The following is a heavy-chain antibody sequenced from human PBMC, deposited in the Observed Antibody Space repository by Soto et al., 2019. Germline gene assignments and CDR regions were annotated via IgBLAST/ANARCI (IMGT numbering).Heavy chain of an antibody. D-gene: IGHD2-2*01. J-gene: IGHJ4*02. CDR1: GGSFSGYY. CDR2: INHSGST. CDR3: ARGGGESAAPHSKYFDY. Sequence: SETLSLTCAVYGGSFSGYYWSWIRQPPGKGLEWIGEINHSGSTNYNPSLKSRLTISVDTSKNQFSLKLSSVTAADTAVYYCARGGGESAAPHSKYFDYWGQGNLVTVSS. V-gene: IGHV4-34*01.